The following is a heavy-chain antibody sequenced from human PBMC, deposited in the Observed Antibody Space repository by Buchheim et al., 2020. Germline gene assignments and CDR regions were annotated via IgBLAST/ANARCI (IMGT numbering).Heavy chain of an antibody. CDR1: GFIFSGNW. Sequence: EVQLVDSGGGLVQPGGSLRLSCAASGFIFSGNWLGWVRQAPGKGLEWVANINQDGSVKFYVDSVKGRFTISRDNGENSVYLQMNSLRAEDTAVYYCAREVGVTTRWDYWGQGTL. D-gene: IGHD1-26*01. CDR2: INQDGSVK. CDR3: AREVGVTTRWDY. J-gene: IGHJ4*02. V-gene: IGHV3-7*01.